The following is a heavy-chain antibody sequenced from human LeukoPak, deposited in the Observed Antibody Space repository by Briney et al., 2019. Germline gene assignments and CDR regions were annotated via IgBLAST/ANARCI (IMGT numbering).Heavy chain of an antibody. CDR1: GYTFTGYY. V-gene: IGHV1-2*02. D-gene: IGHD3-22*01. J-gene: IGHJ3*02. CDR2: INPNSGGT. CDR3: ARDMAPQYYYDSSGYYLNDAFDI. Sequence: VASVKVSCKASGYTFTGYYMHWVRQAPGHGLEWMGWINPNSGGTNYAQKFQGRVTMTRDTSISTAYMELSRLRSDDTAVYYCARDMAPQYYYDSSGYYLNDAFDIWSQGTMVTVSS.